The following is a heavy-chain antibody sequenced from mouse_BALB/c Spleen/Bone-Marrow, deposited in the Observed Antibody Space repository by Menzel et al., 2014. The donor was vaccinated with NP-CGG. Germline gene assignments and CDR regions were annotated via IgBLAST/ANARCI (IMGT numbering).Heavy chain of an antibody. CDR2: IYPGNSDT. CDR1: GYTFSNHW. D-gene: IGHD3-1*01. V-gene: IGHV1-5*01. CDR3: TTLARSDFDY. J-gene: IGHJ2*01. Sequence: VQLQQSGTVLARPGAAVKMSCKASGYTFSNHWMHWVKQRPGQGLEWIGTIYPGNSDTTYNQKFKGKAKLTAVTSTSTAYMELSSLTNEDSAVYYCTTLARSDFDYWGQGTTLTVSS.